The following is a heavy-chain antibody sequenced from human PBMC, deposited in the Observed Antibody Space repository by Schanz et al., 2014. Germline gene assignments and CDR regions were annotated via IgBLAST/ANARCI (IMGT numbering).Heavy chain of an antibody. CDR3: ARDFHGYGPHLDY. D-gene: IGHD5-12*01. Sequence: EMQLLESGGGLIQPGGSLRLSCAASGFTFSTHAMSWVRQAPGKGLEWVSSISGSGGSTYYADSVKGRFTISRDNSKNTLYLQLNSLRAEDTAVYYCARDFHGYGPHLDYWGQGSLVTASS. J-gene: IGHJ4*02. CDR1: GFTFSTHA. CDR2: ISGSGGST. V-gene: IGHV3-23*01.